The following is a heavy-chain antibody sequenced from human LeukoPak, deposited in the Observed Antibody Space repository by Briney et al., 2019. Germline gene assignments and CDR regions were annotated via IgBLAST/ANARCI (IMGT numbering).Heavy chain of an antibody. J-gene: IGHJ5*02. Sequence: PSETLSLTCTVSGGSISSSSYYWGWIRQPPGKGLEWIGSIYYSGSTYYNPSPKSRVTMSVDTSKNQFSLKLSSVTAADTAVYYCARDPPPAAMGGHWFDPWGQGTLVTVSS. CDR1: GGSISSSSYY. CDR3: ARDPPPAAMGGHWFDP. CDR2: IYYSGST. D-gene: IGHD2-2*01. V-gene: IGHV4-39*07.